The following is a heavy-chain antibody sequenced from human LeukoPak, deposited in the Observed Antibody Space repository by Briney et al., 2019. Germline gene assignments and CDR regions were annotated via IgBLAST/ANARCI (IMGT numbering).Heavy chain of an antibody. Sequence: SETLSLTCAVYGGSFSGYYWSWIRQPPGKGLEWIGEINHSGSTNYNPSLKSRVTISVDTSKNQFSLKLSSVTAADTAVYYCARVRVISGCSYGNFDYWGQGTLVTVSS. D-gene: IGHD5-18*01. CDR1: GGSFSGYY. V-gene: IGHV4-34*01. J-gene: IGHJ4*02. CDR2: INHSGST. CDR3: ARVRVISGCSYGNFDY.